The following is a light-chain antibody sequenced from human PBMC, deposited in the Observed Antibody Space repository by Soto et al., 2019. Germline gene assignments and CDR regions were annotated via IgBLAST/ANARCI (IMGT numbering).Light chain of an antibody. CDR2: GAS. CDR1: QSISSW. CDR3: QQYNDWPQT. J-gene: IGKJ1*01. Sequence: DIQMTQSPSTLSASVGDRVTITCRASQSISSWLAWYQQKPGKAPKLLIYGASTRATGIPGRFSGSGSGTEFTLTISSLESEDFAVYYCQQYNDWPQTFGQGTKVDIK. V-gene: IGKV1-5*01.